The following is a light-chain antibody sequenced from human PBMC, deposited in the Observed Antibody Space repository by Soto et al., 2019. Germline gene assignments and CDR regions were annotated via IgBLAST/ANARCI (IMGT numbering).Light chain of an antibody. CDR3: NSHAGSNNYV. J-gene: IGLJ1*01. CDR2: EVN. CDR1: RSDVGGYNF. Sequence: QSVLTQPPSASGSPGQSVTISCTGTRSDVGGYNFVSWYQHHPGKAPKLIIYEVNKRPSGVPDRFSGSKSGNTASLTVSGLQAEDEADYYCNSHAGSNNYVFGTGTKLTVL. V-gene: IGLV2-8*01.